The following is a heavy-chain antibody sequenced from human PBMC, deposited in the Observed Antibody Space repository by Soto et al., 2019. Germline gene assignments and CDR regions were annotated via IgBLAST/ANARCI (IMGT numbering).Heavy chain of an antibody. J-gene: IGHJ6*02. CDR3: ARVVGGYYYGMDV. D-gene: IGHD2-2*01. CDR2: IYHSGST. CDR1: GGSISSSNW. V-gene: IGHV4-4*02. Sequence: QVQLQESGPGLVKPSGTLSLTCAVSGGSISSSNWWSWVRQPPGKGLEWIGEIYHSGSTNYNPSPXXRXXLSVGKSKNQFSLKVSSVTAADQAVYYCARVVGGYYYGMDVWGQGTTVTVSS.